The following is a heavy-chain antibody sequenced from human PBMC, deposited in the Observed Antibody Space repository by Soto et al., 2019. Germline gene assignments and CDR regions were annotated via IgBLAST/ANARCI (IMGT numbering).Heavy chain of an antibody. D-gene: IGHD1-26*01. CDR2: INHSGST. J-gene: IGHJ5*02. CDR1: GGSFSGYY. CDR3: ARRSGTYSTRTNWFDP. Sequence: PSETLSLTCAVYGGSFSGYYWSWIRQPPGKGLEWIGEINHSGSTNYNPSLKSRVTISVDTSKNQFSLKLSSVTAADTAVYDCARRSGTYSTRTNWFDPWGQGTLVTVSS. V-gene: IGHV4-34*01.